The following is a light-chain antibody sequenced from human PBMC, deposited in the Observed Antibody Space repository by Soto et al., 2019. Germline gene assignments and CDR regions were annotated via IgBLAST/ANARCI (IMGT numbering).Light chain of an antibody. V-gene: IGKV1-5*01. CDR3: QQYNGYSWT. CDR1: QSISQW. J-gene: IGKJ1*01. Sequence: DIQMTQSPSTLSASVGDRVAITCRASQSISQWVAWYQQKPGRAPELLIYDASKLKSGVPSRFSGGGSGTEFSLTITSLQPDDSAMYYCQQYNGYSWTFGRGTKVDIK. CDR2: DAS.